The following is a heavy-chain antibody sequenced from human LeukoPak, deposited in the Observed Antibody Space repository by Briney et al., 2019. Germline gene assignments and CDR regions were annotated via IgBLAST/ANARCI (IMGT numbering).Heavy chain of an antibody. D-gene: IGHD3-16*02. CDR1: GFTFDDYG. J-gene: IGHJ4*02. CDR3: ARGAHLDYDYVWGSYRYVDY. Sequence: GGSLRLSCAASGFTFDDYGRSWVRQAPGKGLGWVSGINWNGGSTGYADSVKGRFTISRDNAKNSLYLQMNSLRAEDTALYYCARGAHLDYDYVWGSYRYVDYWGQGTLVTVSS. V-gene: IGHV3-20*04. CDR2: INWNGGST.